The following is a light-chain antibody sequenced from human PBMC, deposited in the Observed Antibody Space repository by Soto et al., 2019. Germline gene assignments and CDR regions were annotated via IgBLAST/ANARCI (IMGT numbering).Light chain of an antibody. CDR1: QSISSW. V-gene: IGKV1-5*03. Sequence: DIQWPQPPSTLSASVGDRVTITSRASQSISSWLAWYQQKPGKAPKLLIYKASSLQSGVPSRFSGSGSGTEFTLTISSMKPDDFATYYCQQYNSYWTFGQGTKVDIK. CDR3: QQYNSYWT. CDR2: KAS. J-gene: IGKJ1*01.